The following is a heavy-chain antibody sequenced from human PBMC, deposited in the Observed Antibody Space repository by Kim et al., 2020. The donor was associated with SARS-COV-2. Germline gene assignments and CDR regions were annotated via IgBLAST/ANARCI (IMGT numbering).Heavy chain of an antibody. Sequence: NPSLKRRVTITADTSKNQYSRKLSSVTAADTAVYYWASAPLVRGYYMDVWGKGTTVTVSS. CDR3: ASAPLVRGYYMDV. V-gene: IGHV4-34*01. J-gene: IGHJ6*03.